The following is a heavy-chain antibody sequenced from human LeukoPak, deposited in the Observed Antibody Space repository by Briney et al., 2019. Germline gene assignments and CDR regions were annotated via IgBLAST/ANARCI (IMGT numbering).Heavy chain of an antibody. CDR2: IIPIFGTA. D-gene: IGHD3-22*01. CDR3: ASGSSGYYFSY. V-gene: IGHV1-69*05. J-gene: IGHJ4*02. CDR1: GGTFSSYA. Sequence: SVKVSCKXSGGTFSSYAISWVRQAPGQGLEWMGRIIPIFGTANYAQKFQGRVTITTDESTSTAYMELSSLRSEDTAVYYCASGSSGYYFSYWGQGTLVTVSS.